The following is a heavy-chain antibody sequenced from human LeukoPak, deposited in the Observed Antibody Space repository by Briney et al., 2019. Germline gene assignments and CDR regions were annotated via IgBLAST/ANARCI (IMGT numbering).Heavy chain of an antibody. Sequence: PGGSLRLSCEGSGFTFSAYAMSWVRQAPGKGLEWVSAISRTSYSIYYADAVRGRFTVSRDNARSVVYLQMNSLRADDSAVYYCARDERRCSDGTNCYPGDYWGQGTLVTVSS. CDR2: ISRTSYSI. CDR1: GFTFSAYA. J-gene: IGHJ4*02. D-gene: IGHD2-21*01. CDR3: ARDERRCSDGTNCYPGDY. V-gene: IGHV3-21*01.